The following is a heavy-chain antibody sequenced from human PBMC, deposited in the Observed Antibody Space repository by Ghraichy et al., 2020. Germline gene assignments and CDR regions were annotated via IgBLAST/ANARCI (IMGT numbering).Heavy chain of an antibody. J-gene: IGHJ6*03. V-gene: IGHV4-34*01. D-gene: IGHD1-26*01. CDR1: GGSFSGYY. CDR2: INHSGST. CDR3: ARGVVGATAFYYYYYYMDV. Sequence: SETLSLTCAVYGGSFSGYYWSWIRQPPGKGLEWIGEINHSGSTNYNPSLKSRVTISVDTSKNQFSLKLSSVTAADTAVYYCARGVVGATAFYYYYYYMDVWGKGTTVTVSS.